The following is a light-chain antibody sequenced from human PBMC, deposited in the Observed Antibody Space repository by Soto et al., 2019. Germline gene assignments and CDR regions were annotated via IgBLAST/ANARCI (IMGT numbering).Light chain of an antibody. J-gene: IGKJ1*01. V-gene: IGKV3-15*01. CDR1: QSVSSN. CDR3: QQYNNWPPKT. CDR2: GAS. Sequence: EKVLTQSPATLSVSPGERATLSCGASQSVSSNLAWYQQKPGQAPRLLIYGASTRATGIPARFSGSGSGTEFTLTISSLQSEDFAVYYCQQYNNWPPKTFGQGTKVDIK.